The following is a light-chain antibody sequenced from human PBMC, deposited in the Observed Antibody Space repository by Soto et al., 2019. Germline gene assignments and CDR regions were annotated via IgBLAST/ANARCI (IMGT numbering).Light chain of an antibody. CDR2: GAS. Sequence: EIVMTQSPATLSVSPGERATLSCRASQSVSSNLAWYQQKPGQAPRRLIYGASSRSTGIPARFSGSGSGTEFTLPIISLQSEDFAVYYCQQYNDWPPLTFGGGTKVEIK. CDR1: QSVSSN. V-gene: IGKV3-15*01. CDR3: QQYNDWPPLT. J-gene: IGKJ4*01.